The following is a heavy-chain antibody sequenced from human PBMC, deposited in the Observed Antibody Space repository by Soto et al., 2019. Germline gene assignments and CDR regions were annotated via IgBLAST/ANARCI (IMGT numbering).Heavy chain of an antibody. D-gene: IGHD2-15*01. V-gene: IGHV3-30*18. CDR3: AKEPWMGGSFLYGMDV. CDR2: ISYDGNNK. CDR1: GFTFSSYA. Sequence: QEQLVESGGGAVQPGRSLRLSCAASGFTFSSYAMHWVRQAPGKGLEWMALISYDGNNKYYADSVKGRFTISRDNSKNTLYLQMNSLRAEDTAVYYCAKEPWMGGSFLYGMDVW. J-gene: IGHJ6*01.